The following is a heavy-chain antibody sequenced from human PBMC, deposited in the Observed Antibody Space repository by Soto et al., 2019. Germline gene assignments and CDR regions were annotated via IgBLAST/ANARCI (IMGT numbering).Heavy chain of an antibody. V-gene: IGHV3-11*01. CDR1: GFIFRDWF. CDR3: AKGAWLDS. J-gene: IGHJ4*02. CDR2: ISKDSGRAT. Sequence: GGSLRLSCAASGFIFRDWFMSWIRQAPGKGLEWISYISKDSGRATRYADSVKGRFTISRDNSKNTLYLQMISLRAEDTALYYCAKGAWLDSWGQGSLVTVSS.